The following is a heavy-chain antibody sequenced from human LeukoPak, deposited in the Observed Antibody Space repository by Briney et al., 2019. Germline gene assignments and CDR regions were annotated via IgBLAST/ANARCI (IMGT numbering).Heavy chain of an antibody. J-gene: IGHJ6*03. CDR1: GFTFGDYA. CDR3: ARALVGATNRACYYYMDV. D-gene: IGHD1-26*01. V-gene: IGHV3-74*01. Sequence: GGSLRLSCTASGFTFGDYAMSWVRQAPGKGLVWVSRINSDGSSTSYADSVKGRFTISRDNAKNTLYLQMNSLRAEDAAVYCCARALVGATNRACYYYMDVWGKGTTVTISS. CDR2: INSDGSST.